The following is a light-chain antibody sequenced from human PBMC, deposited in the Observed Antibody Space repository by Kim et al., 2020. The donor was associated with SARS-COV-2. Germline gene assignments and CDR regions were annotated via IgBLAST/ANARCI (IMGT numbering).Light chain of an antibody. CDR1: QSVSAW. Sequence: SVGDRVTITSRASQSVSAWLAWYQQQPGKAPNLLIYTASSLESGVPSRFSASGYGTEFTLTISSLQPDDFATYYCLQYNAYSPWTFGQGTKVDIK. V-gene: IGKV1-5*03. J-gene: IGKJ1*01. CDR2: TAS. CDR3: LQYNAYSPWT.